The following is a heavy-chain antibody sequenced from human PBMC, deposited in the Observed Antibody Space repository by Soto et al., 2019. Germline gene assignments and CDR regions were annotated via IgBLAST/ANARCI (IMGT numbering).Heavy chain of an antibody. Sequence: EVQLVESGGGLVQPGGSLRLSCAASGFTVSSNYMSWVRQAPGKGLEWVSVIYIGGSTYYADSVKGRFTISRHNSKNTLYLQLNSLRAEHTAVYYCAREVGHGWFDPWGQGTLVTVSS. CDR2: IYIGGST. CDR3: AREVGHGWFDP. CDR1: GFTVSSNY. J-gene: IGHJ5*02. V-gene: IGHV3-53*04.